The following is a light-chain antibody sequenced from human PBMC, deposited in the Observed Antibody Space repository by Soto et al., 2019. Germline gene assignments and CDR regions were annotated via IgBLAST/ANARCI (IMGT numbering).Light chain of an antibody. Sequence: QSALTQPRSVSGSPGQSVTISCTGTSSDVGAYNYVSWYQQHPGKAPKFMIYDVNKRPSGVPDRFSGSKSGNTASLTISGLQAEDEADYYCCSYAGSDTHVVFGGGTKLTVL. CDR1: SSDVGAYNY. V-gene: IGLV2-11*01. CDR3: CSYAGSDTHVV. CDR2: DVN. J-gene: IGLJ2*01.